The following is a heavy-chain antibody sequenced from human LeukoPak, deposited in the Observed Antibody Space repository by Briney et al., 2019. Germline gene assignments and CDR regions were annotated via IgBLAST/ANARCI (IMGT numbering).Heavy chain of an antibody. CDR2: MNPNSGNT. CDR1: GYTFTSYG. J-gene: IGHJ6*03. Sequence: ASVKVSCKASGYTFTSYGISWVRQAPGQGLEWMGWMNPNSGNTGYAQKFQGRVTMTRNTSISTAYMELSSLRSEDTAVYYCARQSGDYSYYYYMDVWGKGTTVTISS. CDR3: ARQSGDYSYYYYMDV. V-gene: IGHV1-8*02. D-gene: IGHD2-21*02.